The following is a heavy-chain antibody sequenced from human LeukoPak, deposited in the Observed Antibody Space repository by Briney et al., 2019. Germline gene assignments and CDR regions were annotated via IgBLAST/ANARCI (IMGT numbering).Heavy chain of an antibody. CDR1: GFTFTNYD. Sequence: GGSLRLSCAASGFTFTNYDMNWVRQAPGKGLEWVAFIRYGGFDKYYADSVKGRFTISRDNSKNTLYLHMNSLRAEDTAMYYCAKKGYYASGSYFDYWGQGTLVTVSS. CDR3: AKKGYYASGSYFDY. D-gene: IGHD3-10*01. CDR2: IRYGGFDK. J-gene: IGHJ4*02. V-gene: IGHV3-30*02.